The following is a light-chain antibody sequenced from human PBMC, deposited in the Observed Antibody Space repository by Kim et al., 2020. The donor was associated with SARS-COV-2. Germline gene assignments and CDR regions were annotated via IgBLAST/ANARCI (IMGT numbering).Light chain of an antibody. CDR3: QAWDSSAHYV. Sequence: VSQGQKASVTCSGDKLVDKYVCWYQQKPGQSPVLVIYQDIQRPSGIPERFSGSNSGNTATLTISGTQAMDEADYYCQAWDSSAHYVFGTGTKVTFL. CDR2: QDI. V-gene: IGLV3-1*01. CDR1: KLVDKY. J-gene: IGLJ1*01.